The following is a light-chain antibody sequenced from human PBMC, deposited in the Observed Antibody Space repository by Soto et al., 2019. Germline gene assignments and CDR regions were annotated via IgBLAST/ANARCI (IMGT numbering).Light chain of an antibody. J-gene: IGKJ1*01. CDR2: KAS. V-gene: IGKV1-5*03. CDR3: QHYNSYSEA. Sequence: DIQTTQSPSTLSGSVGERVTITCRASQTISSWLAWYQQKPGKAPKLMIYKASTLKSGVPSRFSGSGSGTEFTLTISSLQPDDFATYYCQHYNSYSEAFGQGTQVDIK. CDR1: QTISSW.